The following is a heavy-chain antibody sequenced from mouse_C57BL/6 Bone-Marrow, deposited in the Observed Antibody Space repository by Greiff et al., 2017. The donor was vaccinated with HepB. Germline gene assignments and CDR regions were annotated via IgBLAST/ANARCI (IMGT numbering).Heavy chain of an antibody. J-gene: IGHJ3*01. CDR1: GFTFSDYG. CDR2: ISSGSSTI. V-gene: IGHV5-17*01. CDR3: ARPMGAY. Sequence: VQLKESGGGLVKPGGSLKLSCAASGFTFSDYGMHWVRQAPEKGLEWVAYISSGSSTIYYADTVKGRFTISRDNAKNTLFLQMTSLRSEDTAMYYCARPMGAYWGQGTLVTVSA. D-gene: IGHD2-3*01.